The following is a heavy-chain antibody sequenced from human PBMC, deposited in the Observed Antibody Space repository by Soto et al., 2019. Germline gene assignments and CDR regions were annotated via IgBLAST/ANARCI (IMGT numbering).Heavy chain of an antibody. V-gene: IGHV4-31*03. CDR1: GGSISNHAYY. Sequence: QVQLHESGPGLVRPSQTLSLTCTVSGGSISNHAYYWSWIRQHPGKGLEWIGHIYYSGNTYYNPSXXXRXXISLDTSRNQFSLRLTSVTAADPAVYYCARVEIGWHRTFDHWGQGTLVTVSS. J-gene: IGHJ4*02. CDR3: ARVEIGWHRTFDH. CDR2: IYYSGNT. D-gene: IGHD6-19*01.